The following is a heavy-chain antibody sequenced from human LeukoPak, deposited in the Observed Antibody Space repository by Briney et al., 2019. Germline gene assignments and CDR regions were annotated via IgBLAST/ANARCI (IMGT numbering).Heavy chain of an antibody. Sequence: SQTLSLTCTVSGGPISSGGYYWSWIRQHPGRGLEWIGYIYYSGSTYYNPSLKSRVTISVDTSKNQFSLKLSSVTAADTAVYYCAREAFRTSKACSGGSCPFPKHGMDVWGQGTTVTVSS. CDR3: AREAFRTSKACSGGSCPFPKHGMDV. CDR2: IYYSGST. CDR1: GGPISSGGYY. D-gene: IGHD2-15*01. V-gene: IGHV4-31*03. J-gene: IGHJ6*02.